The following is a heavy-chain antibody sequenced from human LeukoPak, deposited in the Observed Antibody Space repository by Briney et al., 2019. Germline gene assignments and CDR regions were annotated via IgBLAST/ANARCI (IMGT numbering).Heavy chain of an antibody. CDR3: ARDGPLAHYYFDY. CDR1: GFTFSSYI. V-gene: IGHV3-48*04. CDR2: ISSSSNTI. J-gene: IGHJ4*02. Sequence: GGSLRLSCAASGFTFSSYIMNWVRQAPGKGLEWVSSISSSSNTIYYADSVKGRFTISRDNAKNLLYLQMNSLRAEDTAVYYCARDGPLAHYYFDYWGQGTLVTVSS.